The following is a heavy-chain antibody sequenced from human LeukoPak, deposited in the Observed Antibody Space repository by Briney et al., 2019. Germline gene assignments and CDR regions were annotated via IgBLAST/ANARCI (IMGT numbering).Heavy chain of an antibody. J-gene: IGHJ3*02. CDR2: ISGDIAFK. D-gene: IGHD1-7*01. Sequence: GSLRLSCTASGFTFRSPGMNWVRPAPGKGLEWVSSISGDIAFKVYADSVKGRFTISRDNAKNSLYLQMNSLRAEDTAVYYCAKYQTGTWTSYDSSDIWGQGTLVTVSS. V-gene: IGHV3-21*01. CDR1: GFTFRSPG. CDR3: AKYQTGTWTSYDSSDI.